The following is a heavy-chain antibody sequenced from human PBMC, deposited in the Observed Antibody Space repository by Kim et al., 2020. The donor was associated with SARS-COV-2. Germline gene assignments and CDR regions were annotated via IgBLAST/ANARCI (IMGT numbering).Heavy chain of an antibody. CDR2: IWYDGSNK. V-gene: IGHV3-33*01. J-gene: IGHJ4*02. CDR1: GFTFSSYG. Sequence: GGSLRLSCAASGFTFSSYGMHWVRQAPGKGLEWVAVIWYDGSNKYYADSVKGRFTISRDNSKNTLYLQMNSLRAEDTAVYYCARPDYYDSSGSFDYWGQGTLVTVSS. CDR3: ARPDYYDSSGSFDY. D-gene: IGHD3-22*01.